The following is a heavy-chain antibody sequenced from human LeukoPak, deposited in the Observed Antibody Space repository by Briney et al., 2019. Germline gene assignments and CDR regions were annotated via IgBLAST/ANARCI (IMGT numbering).Heavy chain of an antibody. D-gene: IGHD5-12*01. Sequence: PGGSLRLSCAASGFTFSDYYMSWIRQAPGKGLEWVSYISSRGSTIYYADSVKGRFTISRDNSKNTLYLQMNSLRAEDTAVYYCARGPRPLGATMWYYFDYWGQGTLVTVSS. CDR3: ARGPRPLGATMWYYFDY. CDR2: ISSRGSTI. CDR1: GFTFSDYY. V-gene: IGHV3-11*04. J-gene: IGHJ4*02.